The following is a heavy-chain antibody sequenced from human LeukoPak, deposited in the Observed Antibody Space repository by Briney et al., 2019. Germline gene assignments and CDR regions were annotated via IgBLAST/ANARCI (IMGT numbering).Heavy chain of an antibody. V-gene: IGHV4-34*01. CDR1: GGSFSGYY. CDR2: INHSGST. D-gene: IGHD2-15*01. CDR3: ARHVCSGGSCYLDAFDI. J-gene: IGHJ3*02. Sequence: SETLSLTCAVYGGSFSGYYWSWIRQPPGKGLEWIGEINHSGSTNYNPSLKSRVTISVDTSKNQFSLKLSSVTAADTAVYYCARHVCSGGSCYLDAFDIWGQGTMVTVSS.